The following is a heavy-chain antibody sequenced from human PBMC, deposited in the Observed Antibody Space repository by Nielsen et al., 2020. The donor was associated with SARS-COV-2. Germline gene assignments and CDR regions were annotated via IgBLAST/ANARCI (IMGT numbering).Heavy chain of an antibody. D-gene: IGHD2-15*01. Sequence: VRQAPGKGLEWVAVISYDGSNKYYADSVKGRFTISRDNSKNTLYLQMNSLRAEDTAVYYCARGRYCSGGSCYSSYYYYGMDVWGQGTTVTVSS. V-gene: IGHV3-30-3*01. CDR3: ARGRYCSGGSCYSSYYYYGMDV. CDR2: ISYDGSNK. J-gene: IGHJ6*02.